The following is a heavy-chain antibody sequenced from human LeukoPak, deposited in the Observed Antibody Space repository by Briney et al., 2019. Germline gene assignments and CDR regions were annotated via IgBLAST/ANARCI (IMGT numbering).Heavy chain of an antibody. CDR1: GFTFSSYS. CDR2: ISSSSYI. CDR3: ARDERRFGVVVAAMNYYYYMDV. V-gene: IGHV3-21*01. D-gene: IGHD2-15*01. Sequence: GGSLRLSCAASGFTFSSYSMNWVRQAPGKGLEWVSSISSSSYIYYADSVKGRFTISRDNAKNSLYLQMNSLRAEVTAVYYCARDERRFGVVVAAMNYYYYMDVWGKGTTVTVSS. J-gene: IGHJ6*03.